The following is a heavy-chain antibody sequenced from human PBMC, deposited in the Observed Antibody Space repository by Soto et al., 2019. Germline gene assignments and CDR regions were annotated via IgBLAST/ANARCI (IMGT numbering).Heavy chain of an antibody. Sequence: QVQLVESGGGVVQPGRSLRLSCAASGFTFSSYAMHWVRQAPGKGLEWVAVISSDGSNKYYADSVKGRFTISRDNSKNTLCLQMNSLRAEDTAVYYCARDGPYSNGTFDYWGEGTLVTVSS. CDR3: ARDGPYSNGTFDY. CDR2: ISSDGSNK. CDR1: GFTFSSYA. D-gene: IGHD5-18*01. J-gene: IGHJ4*02. V-gene: IGHV3-30-3*01.